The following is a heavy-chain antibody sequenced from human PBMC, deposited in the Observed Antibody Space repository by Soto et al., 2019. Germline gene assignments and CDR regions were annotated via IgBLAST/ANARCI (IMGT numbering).Heavy chain of an antibody. CDR3: ARDNPYGSGSYYKNYYYYGMDV. D-gene: IGHD3-10*01. CDR2: IKQDGSEK. J-gene: IGHJ6*02. CDR1: GFTFSSYW. Sequence: GGSLRLSCAASGFTFSSYWMSWVRQAPGKGLEWVANIKQDGSEKYYVDSVKGRFTISRDNAKNSLYLQMNSLRAEDTAVYCCARDNPYGSGSYYKNYYYYGMDVWGQGTTVTVSS. V-gene: IGHV3-7*04.